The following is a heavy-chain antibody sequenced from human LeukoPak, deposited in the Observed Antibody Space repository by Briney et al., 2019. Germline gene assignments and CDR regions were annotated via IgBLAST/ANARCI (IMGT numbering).Heavy chain of an antibody. V-gene: IGHV3-30*02. D-gene: IGHD6-13*01. CDR2: IQYDGSNK. Sequence: PGGSLRLSCAASGFTFSGYGIHWVRQAPGKGLEWVACIQYDGSNKYYADSVKGRFTISRDNSKNTLYLQMNSLRAEDTAVYYCARDPGIALGGAFDIWGQGTMVTVSS. J-gene: IGHJ3*02. CDR1: GFTFSGYG. CDR3: ARDPGIALGGAFDI.